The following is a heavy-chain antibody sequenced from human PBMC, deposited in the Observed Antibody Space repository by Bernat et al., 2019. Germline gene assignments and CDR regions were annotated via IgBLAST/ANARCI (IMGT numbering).Heavy chain of an antibody. Sequence: EVQLVESGGGVIQPGGSLRLSCAPSGFIFHAYVMHWVRQAPGMGLEWVSRISQDSSATSYADSVKGRFTISRDNSKNSLYLQMNSLRVEDTALYYCVRDNTNWAFDYWGRGTLVTVSS. V-gene: IGHV3-43*02. D-gene: IGHD7-27*01. J-gene: IGHJ4*02. CDR2: ISQDSSAT. CDR3: VRDNTNWAFDY. CDR1: GFIFHAYV.